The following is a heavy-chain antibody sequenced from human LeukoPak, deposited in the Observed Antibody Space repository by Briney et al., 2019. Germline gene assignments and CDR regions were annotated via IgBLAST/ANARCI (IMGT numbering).Heavy chain of an antibody. CDR2: ISSGSSYI. CDR3: ARDYGGNSGHYYGMDV. V-gene: IGHV3-21*01. CDR1: RFTFSSYS. Sequence: GRSLRLSCAASRFTFSSYSINWVREAPGKGLEWVSSISSGSSYIYYAASVKARFNISRDNAKNSLYLQMNSLRAEDTAVYYCARDYGGNSGHYYGMDVWGQGTTVTVSS. J-gene: IGHJ6*02. D-gene: IGHD4-23*01.